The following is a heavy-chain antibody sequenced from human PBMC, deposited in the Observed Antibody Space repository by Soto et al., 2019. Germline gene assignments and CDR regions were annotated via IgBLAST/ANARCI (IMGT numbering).Heavy chain of an antibody. J-gene: IGHJ4*02. CDR3: ARGTIFTMIDDY. CDR2: MNPNSGNT. V-gene: IGHV1-8*01. CDR1: GYTFTSYD. Sequence: ASVKVSCKASGYTFTSYDINWVRQATGQGLEWMGWMNPNSGNTGYAQKFQGRVTMTRNASISTAYMELSSLRSEDTAVYYCARGTIFTMIDDYWGQGTLVTVSS. D-gene: IGHD3-22*01.